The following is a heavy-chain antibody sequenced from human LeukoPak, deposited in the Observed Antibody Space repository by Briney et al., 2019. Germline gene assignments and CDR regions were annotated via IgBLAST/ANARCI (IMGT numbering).Heavy chain of an antibody. V-gene: IGHV3-74*01. CDR1: GFTFSNTW. D-gene: IGHD6-6*01. CDR3: ARGPNSNWSGLDF. J-gene: IGHJ4*02. Sequence: GGSLRLSCLASGFTFSNTWMNWVRQAPGKGLVWVSRISPTGSTTSYADSVKGRFTVSRDNAKNTLYLQVNNLRAEDTAVYYCARGPNSNWSGLDFWGQGTLLTVSS. CDR2: ISPTGSTT.